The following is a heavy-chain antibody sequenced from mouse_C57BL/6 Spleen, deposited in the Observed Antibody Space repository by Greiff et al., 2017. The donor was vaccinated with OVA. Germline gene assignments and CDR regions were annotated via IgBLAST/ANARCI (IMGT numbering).Heavy chain of an antibody. V-gene: IGHV1-4*01. CDR3: ARSLSLDFDY. CDR2: INPSSGYT. Sequence: QVQLQQSGAELARPGASVKMSCKASGYTFTSYTMHWVKQRPGQGLEWIGYINPSSGYTKYNQKFKDKATLTADKSSSTAYMQLSSLTSEDSAVYYCARSLSLDFDYWGQGTTLTVSS. J-gene: IGHJ2*01. CDR1: GYTFTSYT.